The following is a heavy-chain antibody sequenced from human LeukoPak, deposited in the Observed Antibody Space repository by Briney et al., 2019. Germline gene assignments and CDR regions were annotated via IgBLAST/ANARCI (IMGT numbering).Heavy chain of an antibody. CDR2: IYPGDSDI. V-gene: IGHV5-51*01. Sequence: HGESLKISGKGSGFTFTNYWIGWVRQMPGKGLEWMGIIYPGDSDIRYSPYFQGQVTISADKSIRTAYLQWSSLKASDTAMYYCARRGIGNAFDVWGRGTMVTVSS. J-gene: IGHJ3*01. CDR1: GFTFTNYW. CDR3: ARRGIGNAFDV. D-gene: IGHD2/OR15-2a*01.